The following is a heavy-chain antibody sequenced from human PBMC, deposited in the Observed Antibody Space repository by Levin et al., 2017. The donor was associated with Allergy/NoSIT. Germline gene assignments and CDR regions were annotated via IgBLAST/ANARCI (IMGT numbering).Heavy chain of an antibody. CDR2: IKSDGSSA. V-gene: IGHV3-74*01. J-gene: IGHJ4*02. Sequence: AGGSLRLSCAASGFTFSSHWMHWVRQVPGKGLLWVSRIKSDGSSANYADSVKGRFTISRDNARNTLYLQMNSLRAEDTAMYYCARTYGDYVDYFDYWGQGTLVTVSS. CDR1: GFTFSSHW. D-gene: IGHD4-17*01. CDR3: ARTYGDYVDYFDY.